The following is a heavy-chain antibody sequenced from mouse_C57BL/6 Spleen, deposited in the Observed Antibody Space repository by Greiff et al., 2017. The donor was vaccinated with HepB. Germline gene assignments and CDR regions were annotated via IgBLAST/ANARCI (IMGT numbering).Heavy chain of an antibody. CDR2: IDPNSGGT. D-gene: IGHD1-1*01. Sequence: QVQLQQPGAELVKPGASVKLSCKASGYTFTSYWMHWVKQRPGRGLEWIGRIDPNSGGTKYNEKFKSKATLTVDKPSSTAYMQLSILTSEDSAVYYCARGDYGSSYGFAYWGQGTLVTVSA. CDR1: GYTFTSYW. CDR3: ARGDYGSSYGFAY. V-gene: IGHV1-72*01. J-gene: IGHJ3*01.